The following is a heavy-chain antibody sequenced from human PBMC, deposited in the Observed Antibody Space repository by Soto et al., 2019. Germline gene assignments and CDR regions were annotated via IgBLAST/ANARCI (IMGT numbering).Heavy chain of an antibody. CDR3: ARTGYSSSWSPKMTYHFGY. D-gene: IGHD6-13*01. CDR2: IYYSGST. Sequence: SETLSLTCTVSGGSISSYYWSWIRQPPGKXLEWIGYIYYSGSTNYNPSLKSRVTISVDTSKNQFSLKLSSVTAADTAVYYCARTGYSSSWSPKMTYHFGYWGQGTLVTVCS. V-gene: IGHV4-59*01. J-gene: IGHJ4*02. CDR1: GGSISSYY.